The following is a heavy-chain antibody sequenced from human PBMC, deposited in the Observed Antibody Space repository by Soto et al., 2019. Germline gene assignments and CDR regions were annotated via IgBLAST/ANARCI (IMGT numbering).Heavy chain of an antibody. Sequence: ALVKVSCKASGCTFTSYAMHWVRQAPGQRLEWMGWINAGNGNTKCSQKFQGRVTITRDTSASTAYMELSSLRSEDTAVYYCARDPRILGYCSSTSCYPFDPWGQGTLVTVSS. D-gene: IGHD2-2*01. V-gene: IGHV1-3*01. J-gene: IGHJ5*02. CDR3: ARDPRILGYCSSTSCYPFDP. CDR2: INAGNGNT. CDR1: GCTFTSYA.